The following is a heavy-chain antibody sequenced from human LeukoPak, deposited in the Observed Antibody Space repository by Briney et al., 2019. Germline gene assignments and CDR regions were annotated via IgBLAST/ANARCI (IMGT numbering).Heavy chain of an antibody. V-gene: IGHV3-23*01. CDR1: GFTFSSYA. CDR3: AKQAFKFDDSSGWNYYYGMDV. CDR2: ISGGGGST. J-gene: IGHJ6*02. Sequence: GGSLRLSCAASGFTFSSYAMSWVRQAPGKGLEWVSAISGGGGSTYYADSVKGRFTISRDNSKKTLYLQMNSLRAEDTAVYYCAKQAFKFDDSSGWNYYYGMDVWAKGPRSPSP. D-gene: IGHD3-22*01.